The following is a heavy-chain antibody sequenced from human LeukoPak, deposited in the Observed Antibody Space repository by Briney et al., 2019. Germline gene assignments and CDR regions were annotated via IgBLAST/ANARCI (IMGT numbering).Heavy chain of an antibody. CDR3: ARVAAAGPNTHFDY. Sequence: QPGGSLRLSCAASGFTFSNYAMSWVRQAPGKGLEWVSAISGSGDNTYYADSVKGRFTISRDNAKNSLYLQMNSLRAEDTALYYCARVAAAGPNTHFDYWGQGTLVTVSS. CDR1: GFTFSNYA. D-gene: IGHD6-13*01. J-gene: IGHJ4*02. V-gene: IGHV3-23*01. CDR2: ISGSGDNT.